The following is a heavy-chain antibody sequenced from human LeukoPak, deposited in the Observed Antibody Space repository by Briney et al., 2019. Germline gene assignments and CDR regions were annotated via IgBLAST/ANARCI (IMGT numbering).Heavy chain of an antibody. V-gene: IGHV3-21*01. Sequence: GGSLRLSCAASGFTFSSYSMNWVRQAPGKGLEWVSSISTSSSYIYYADSVRGRFTISRDNARNSLYLQMNSLRAEDTAMYYCARERKSGWLERTYNFDYGGQGTLVTVSS. CDR2: ISTSSSYI. D-gene: IGHD1-1*01. CDR3: ARERKSGWLERTYNFDY. J-gene: IGHJ4*02. CDR1: GFTFSSYS.